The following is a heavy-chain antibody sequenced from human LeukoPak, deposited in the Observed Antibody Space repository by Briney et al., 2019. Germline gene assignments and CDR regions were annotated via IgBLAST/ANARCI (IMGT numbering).Heavy chain of an antibody. D-gene: IGHD4-23*01. V-gene: IGHV3-30*02. CDR3: AKGRYGGNSGIDY. CDR2: IRYDESNK. J-gene: IGHJ4*02. Sequence: PGGSLRLSCTASGFTFSSYGMHWVRQAPGKGLEWVAFIRYDESNKYYVDSVKGRFTISRDNSKNTLYLQMNSLRAEDTAVYYCAKGRYGGNSGIDYWGRGTLVTVSS. CDR1: GFTFSSYG.